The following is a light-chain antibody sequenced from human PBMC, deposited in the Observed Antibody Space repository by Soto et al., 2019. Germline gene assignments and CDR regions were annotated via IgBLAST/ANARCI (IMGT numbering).Light chain of an antibody. CDR3: QQANSFRLT. J-gene: IGKJ4*01. V-gene: IGKV1-6*01. Sequence: AIQVTQSPSSLSASVGDRVTITCRASQGIRNELSWYQQKPGKAPKFLIFAASNLQSGVPSRFSGSGSGTDFTLTISSLQPEDFATYYCQQANSFRLTFGGGTKVDNK. CDR2: AAS. CDR1: QGIRNE.